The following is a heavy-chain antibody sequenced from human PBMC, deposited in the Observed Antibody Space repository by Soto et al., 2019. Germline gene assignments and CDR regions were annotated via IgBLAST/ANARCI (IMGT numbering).Heavy chain of an antibody. J-gene: IGHJ4*02. CDR2: INHSGST. CDR1: GGSFSGYY. CDR3: ARVKIRKYYYDSSGYYYNPLKPAYFDY. V-gene: IGHV4-34*01. D-gene: IGHD3-22*01. Sequence: PAETLSITCAVYGGSFSGYYWIWIRQPPGKGLEWIGEINHSGSTNYNPSLKSRVTISVDTSKKQFSLKLSSVTAADTAVYYCARVKIRKYYYDSSGYYYNPLKPAYFDYWGQGTLVTVSS.